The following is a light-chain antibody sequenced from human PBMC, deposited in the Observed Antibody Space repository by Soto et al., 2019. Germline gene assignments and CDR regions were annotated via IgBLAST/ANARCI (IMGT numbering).Light chain of an antibody. V-gene: IGLV1-47*01. J-gene: IGLJ3*02. CDR1: SSNIGSNY. Sequence: QSVLTQPPSASGTPGQRVTISCSGSSSNIGSNYVYWYQQLPGTAPKLLIYRNNQRPSGVPDRFSGSKAGTSASLALSVLRSEDEADDYCAAWDDSMSGVVFGGGTKVTVL. CDR2: RNN. CDR3: AAWDDSMSGVV.